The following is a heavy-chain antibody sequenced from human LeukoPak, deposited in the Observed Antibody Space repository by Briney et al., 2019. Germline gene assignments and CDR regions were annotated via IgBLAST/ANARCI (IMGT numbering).Heavy chain of an antibody. J-gene: IGHJ4*02. CDR3: ATLRGVAFDFWSGYGVY. D-gene: IGHD3-3*01. Sequence: ASVKVFCKVSGYTLTELSMHWVRQAPGKGLEWMGGFDPEDGETIYAQKFQGRVTMTEDTSTDTAYMELSSLRSEDTAVYYCATLRGVAFDFWSGYGVYWDQGTLVTVSS. CDR1: GYTLTELS. CDR2: FDPEDGET. V-gene: IGHV1-24*01.